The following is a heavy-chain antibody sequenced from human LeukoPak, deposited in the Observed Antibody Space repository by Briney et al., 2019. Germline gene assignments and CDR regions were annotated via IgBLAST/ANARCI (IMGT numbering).Heavy chain of an antibody. Sequence: GGSLRLSCAASGFTFSSYTMNWVRQAPGKGLEWVSSVSSSSSYIYYADSVKGRFTISRDNAKNSLYLQMNSLRAEDTAVYYCARDELWSGSAVGYWGQGTLVTVSS. J-gene: IGHJ4*02. CDR2: VSSSSSYI. V-gene: IGHV3-21*01. D-gene: IGHD3-3*01. CDR3: ARDELWSGSAVGY. CDR1: GFTFSSYT.